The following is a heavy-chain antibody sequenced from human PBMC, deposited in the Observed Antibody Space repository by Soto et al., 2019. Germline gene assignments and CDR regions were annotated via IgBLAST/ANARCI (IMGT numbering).Heavy chain of an antibody. CDR1: GGSISSGDYY. CDR3: ARLHGYSFGYADH. D-gene: IGHD5-18*01. J-gene: IGHJ4*02. CDR2: IYYSGST. V-gene: IGHV4-30-4*01. Sequence: SETLSLTCTVSGGSISSGDYYWSWIRQPPGKGLEWIGYIYYSGSTYYNPSLKSRVTISVDTSKNQFSLKASDTAIYYCARLHGYSFGYADHWGQGTLVTVSS.